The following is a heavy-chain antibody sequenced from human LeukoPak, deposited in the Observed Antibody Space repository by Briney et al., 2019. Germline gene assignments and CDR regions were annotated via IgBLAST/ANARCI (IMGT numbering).Heavy chain of an antibody. V-gene: IGHV3-23*01. J-gene: IGHJ5*02. D-gene: IGHD6-13*01. Sequence: PGGSLRLSCAASRFTFSSYAMSWVRQAPGKGLEWVSAISGSGGSTYYADSVKGRFTISRDNSKNTLYLQMNSLRAEDTAVYYCANTIAAAGTFWFDPWGQGTLVTVSS. CDR1: RFTFSSYA. CDR2: ISGSGGST. CDR3: ANTIAAAGTFWFDP.